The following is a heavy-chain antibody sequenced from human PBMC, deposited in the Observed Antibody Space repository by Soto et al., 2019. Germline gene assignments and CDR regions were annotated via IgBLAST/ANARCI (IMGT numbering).Heavy chain of an antibody. V-gene: IGHV3-21*01. CDR1: GFTFSSYS. D-gene: IGHD3-22*01. J-gene: IGHJ5*02. Sequence: EVQLVESGGGLVKPGGSLRLSCAASGFTFSSYSMNWVRQAPGKGLEWVSSISSSSSYIYYADSVKGRFTISRDNAKNSLYLQMNSLRAEDTAVYYCARDPRGGDMIVMVDYANWFDPWGQGTLVTVSS. CDR3: ARDPRGGDMIVMVDYANWFDP. CDR2: ISSSSSYI.